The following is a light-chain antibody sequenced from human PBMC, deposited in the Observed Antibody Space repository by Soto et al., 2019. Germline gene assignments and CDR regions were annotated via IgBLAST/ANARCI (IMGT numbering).Light chain of an antibody. CDR1: QSVSSN. V-gene: IGKV3-15*01. J-gene: IGKJ4*01. CDR2: GAS. CDR3: QQYNNWLMFS. Sequence: EIVMTQSPAILSVSPGERATLSCRASQSVSSNLAWYQQKPGQTPRLLIYGASTRATGIPARFSGSGSGTEFTLTISSLQSEDFAIYYCQQYNNWLMFSFGGGTKVEIK.